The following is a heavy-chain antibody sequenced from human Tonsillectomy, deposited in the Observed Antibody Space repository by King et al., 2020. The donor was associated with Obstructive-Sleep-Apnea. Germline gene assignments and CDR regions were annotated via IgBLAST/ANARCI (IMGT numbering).Heavy chain of an antibody. CDR2: IVVGSGNT. CDR3: AAGHREGAAVTGRYDAFDI. CDR1: GFTFARSA. J-gene: IGHJ3*02. D-gene: IGHD6-13*01. Sequence: MQLVQSGPEVKKPETSVKVSCKASGFTFARSAIQWVRQARGQRLEWIGWIVVGSGNTNYAQKFQERVTITRDMSTSTAYMELSSLRSEDTTVYYCAAGHREGAAVTGRYDAFDIWGQGTMVTVSS. V-gene: IGHV1-58*02.